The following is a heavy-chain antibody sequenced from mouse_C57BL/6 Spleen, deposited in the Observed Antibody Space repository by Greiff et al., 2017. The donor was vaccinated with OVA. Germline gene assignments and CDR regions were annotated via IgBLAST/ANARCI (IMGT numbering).Heavy chain of an antibody. D-gene: IGHD1-1*01. CDR2: INPNNGGT. CDR1: GYTFTDYY. V-gene: IGHV1-26*01. J-gene: IGHJ3*01. Sequence: VQLQQSGPELVKPGASVKISCKASGYTFTDYYMNWVKQSHGKSLEWIGDINPNNGGTSYNQKFKGKATLTVDKSSSTAYMELRSLTSEDSAVYDCASTYYGSSLFAYWGQGTLGTVSA. CDR3: ASTYYGSSLFAY.